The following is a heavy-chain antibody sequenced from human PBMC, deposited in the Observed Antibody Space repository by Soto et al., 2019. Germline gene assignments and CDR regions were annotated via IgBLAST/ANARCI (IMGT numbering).Heavy chain of an antibody. J-gene: IGHJ6*02. Sequence: ASVKVSCKASGYTFTGYYMHWVRQAPGQGLEWMGWINPNSGGTNYAQKFQGRVTMTRDTSISTAYMELSRLRSDDTAVYYCARVEPGIVLMVDAHYYYYGMDVWGQGTTVTVSS. V-gene: IGHV1-2*02. D-gene: IGHD2-8*01. CDR2: INPNSGGT. CDR3: ARVEPGIVLMVDAHYYYYGMDV. CDR1: GYTFTGYY.